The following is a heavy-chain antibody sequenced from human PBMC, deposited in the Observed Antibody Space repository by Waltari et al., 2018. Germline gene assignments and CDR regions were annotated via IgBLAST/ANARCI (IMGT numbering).Heavy chain of an antibody. CDR3: AREQIFGVVSRGYYFDY. Sequence: QVQLVQSGAEEKKPGSSVKVSCKASGGTFSSYAISWVRQAPGQGLEWMGGIIPIFGTANYAQKFQGRVTITADESTSTAYMELSSLRSEDTAVYYCAREQIFGVVSRGYYFDYWGQGTLVTVSS. CDR1: GGTFSSYA. V-gene: IGHV1-69*13. D-gene: IGHD3-3*01. CDR2: IIPIFGTA. J-gene: IGHJ4*02.